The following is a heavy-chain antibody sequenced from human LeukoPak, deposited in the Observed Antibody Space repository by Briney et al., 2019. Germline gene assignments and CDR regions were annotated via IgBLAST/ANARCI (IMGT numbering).Heavy chain of an antibody. CDR3: ARGVRTRTGTPESRRYYFDY. Sequence: GASVKVSCKASGYTFTSYDLNWVRQATGQGLEWMGWMNPNSGNTGYAQRFQGRVTITRNTSISTAYMELSSLRSEDTAVYYCARGVRTRTGTPESRRYYFDYWGQGTLVTVSS. D-gene: IGHD1-7*01. V-gene: IGHV1-8*03. CDR1: GYTFTSYD. CDR2: MNPNSGNT. J-gene: IGHJ4*02.